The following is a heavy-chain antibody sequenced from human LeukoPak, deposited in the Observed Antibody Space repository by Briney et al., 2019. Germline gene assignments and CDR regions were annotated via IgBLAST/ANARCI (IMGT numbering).Heavy chain of an antibody. V-gene: IGHV3-23*01. CDR1: GFTFSSYA. CDR2: ISGSGGST. CDR3: AKGGHDFWSGYYVGDYYFDY. J-gene: IGHJ4*02. D-gene: IGHD3-3*01. Sequence: GGSLRLSCAASGFTFSSYAMSWVRQAPGKGLEWVSAISGSGGSTYYADSVKGRFTISRDNSKNTLYLQMSGLRAEDTAVYYCAKGGHDFWSGYYVGDYYFDYWGQGTLVTVSS.